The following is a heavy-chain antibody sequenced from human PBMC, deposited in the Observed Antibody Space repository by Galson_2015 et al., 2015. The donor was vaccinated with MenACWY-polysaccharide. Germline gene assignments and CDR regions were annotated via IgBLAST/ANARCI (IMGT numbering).Heavy chain of an antibody. Sequence: ETLSLTCAVSDYSIRSGYFWGWIRQPPGKGLEWIASIFHRGTTYYNPSLKSRVAISLDTSKNQFSLKLSSVTAADTAVYYCARVEKYSGSFYILYWGQGTLVTVSS. CDR3: ARVEKYSGSFYILY. CDR2: IFHRGTT. J-gene: IGHJ4*02. V-gene: IGHV4-38-2*01. CDR1: DYSIRSGYF. D-gene: IGHD1-26*01.